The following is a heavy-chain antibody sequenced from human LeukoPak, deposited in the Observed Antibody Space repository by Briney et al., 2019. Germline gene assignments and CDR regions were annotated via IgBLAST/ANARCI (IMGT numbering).Heavy chain of an antibody. V-gene: IGHV1-2*02. CDR1: GYTFTGYY. J-gene: IGHJ4*02. CDR2: INPNSGGT. CDR3: ARDTSVVVAAYLDY. D-gene: IGHD2-15*01. Sequence: ASVKVSCKASGYTFTGYYMHWVRQAPGQGLEWMGWINPNSGGTNYAQKFQGRVTMTRDTSISTAYMELSRLRSDDTAVYYCARDTSVVVAAYLDYWGQGTLVTVSS.